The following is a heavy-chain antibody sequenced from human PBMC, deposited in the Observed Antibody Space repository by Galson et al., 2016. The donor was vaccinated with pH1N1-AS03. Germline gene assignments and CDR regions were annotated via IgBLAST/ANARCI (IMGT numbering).Heavy chain of an antibody. D-gene: IGHD1-26*01. J-gene: IGHJ2*01. Sequence: SVKVSCKASGYTLTRYYMHWVRQAPGQGLEWLGRINSKNGDTDYAPKIRDRLTMTRDTSITTAYLELRGLTSGDTALYYCATPQSLKVGATSAFDLWGRGTLVTVTS. CDR1: GYTLTRYY. V-gene: IGHV1-2*06. CDR2: INSKNGDT. CDR3: ATPQSLKVGATSAFDL.